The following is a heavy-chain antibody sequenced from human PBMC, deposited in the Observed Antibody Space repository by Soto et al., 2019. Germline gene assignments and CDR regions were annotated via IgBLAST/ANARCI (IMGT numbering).Heavy chain of an antibody. Sequence: SVKVSCKASGGTFSSYAISWVRQAPGQGLEWMGGIIPTFGTANYAQKFQGSVTITADESTSTAYMELSSLTSEDTAVYYCAGSPPSMVVTPYYSYGMDVWGQGTTVAVSS. CDR1: GGTFSSYA. D-gene: IGHD2-15*01. V-gene: IGHV1-69*13. CDR3: AGSPPSMVVTPYYSYGMDV. J-gene: IGHJ6*02. CDR2: IIPTFGTA.